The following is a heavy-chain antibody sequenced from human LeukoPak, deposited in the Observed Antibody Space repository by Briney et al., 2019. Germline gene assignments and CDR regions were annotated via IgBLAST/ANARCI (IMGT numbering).Heavy chain of an antibody. D-gene: IGHD3-16*01. V-gene: IGHV4-59*01. Sequence: SSETLSLTCTVSGGSISSYYWSWIRQPPGKGLEWIGYIYYSGSTNYNPSLESRVTISVDTSKYQFSLKLRSVTAADTAVYYCARLGLTGFDPWGQGTLVTVSS. CDR1: GGSISSYY. J-gene: IGHJ5*02. CDR2: IYYSGST. CDR3: ARLGLTGFDP.